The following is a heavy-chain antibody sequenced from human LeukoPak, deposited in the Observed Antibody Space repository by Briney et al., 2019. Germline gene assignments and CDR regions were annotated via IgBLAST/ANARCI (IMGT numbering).Heavy chain of an antibody. V-gene: IGHV1-69*05. CDR1: GGTFSSYA. Sequence: SVKVSCKASGGTFSSYAISWVRQAPGQGLEWVGWITPIFGTANYAQKFQGRVTITTDESTSTAYMELSSLRSEDTAVYYCAKGKDIVVVPAAMPTWFDPWGQGTLVTVSS. J-gene: IGHJ5*02. CDR2: ITPIFGTA. CDR3: AKGKDIVVVPAAMPTWFDP. D-gene: IGHD2-2*01.